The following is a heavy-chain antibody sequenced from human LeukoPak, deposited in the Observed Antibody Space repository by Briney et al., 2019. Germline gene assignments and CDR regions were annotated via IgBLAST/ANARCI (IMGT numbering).Heavy chain of an antibody. CDR2: INYSGST. Sequence: SETLSLTCAVYGGSFSGYYWSWIRQPPGKGLEWIGEINYSGSTNYNPSLKSRVTISVDTSKNQFSLKLSSVTAADTAVYYCARGRTGITMVRGVIQESLYYFDYWGQGTLVTVSS. CDR3: ARGRTGITMVRGVIQESLYYFDY. CDR1: GGSFSGYY. V-gene: IGHV4-34*01. D-gene: IGHD3-10*01. J-gene: IGHJ4*02.